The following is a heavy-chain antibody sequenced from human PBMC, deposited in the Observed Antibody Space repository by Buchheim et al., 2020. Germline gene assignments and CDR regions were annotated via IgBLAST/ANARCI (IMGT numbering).Heavy chain of an antibody. Sequence: QLQLQESGSGLVKPSQTLSLTCAVSGGSISSGGYSWSWIRQPPGKGLEWIGYIYHSGSTYYNPSLKSRVTISVDRSKNQFSLKLSSVTAADTAVYYCARDRPFDYGDYGATSGWYFDLWGRGTL. V-gene: IGHV4-30-2*01. CDR1: GGSISSGGYS. D-gene: IGHD4-17*01. CDR3: ARDRPFDYGDYGATSGWYFDL. J-gene: IGHJ2*01. CDR2: IYHSGST.